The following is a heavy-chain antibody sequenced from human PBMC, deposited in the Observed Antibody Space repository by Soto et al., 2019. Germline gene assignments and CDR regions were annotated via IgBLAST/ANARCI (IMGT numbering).Heavy chain of an antibody. CDR2: IKSKSRGGTA. J-gene: IGHJ4*02. V-gene: IGHV3-15*01. CDR1: GFTFSNTW. Sequence: GGSLRLSCAASGFTFSNTWMSWVRQAPGKGLEWVGRIKSKSRGGTADYAAPVKGRFTISRDDSKNTLYLYMNNLKTEDTAVYYCTTDCPWVTPAYWGQGALVTVSS. D-gene: IGHD2-21*02. CDR3: TTDCPWVTPAY.